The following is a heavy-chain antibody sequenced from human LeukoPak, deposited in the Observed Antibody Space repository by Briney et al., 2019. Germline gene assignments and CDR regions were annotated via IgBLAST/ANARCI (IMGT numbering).Heavy chain of an antibody. J-gene: IGHJ4*02. Sequence: GGSLRLSCAAYGFTFIDYDMHWIRHVIGKGLEGVSAISIRGDTPYSGSVKCRLTISRENADSSLYLLMNILRAEDTAVYYRARGGIQVSAIDAFDSSGQGALVTVSS. V-gene: IGHV3-13*01. D-gene: IGHD2-21*02. CDR2: ISIRGDT. CDR3: ARGGIQVSAIDAFDS. CDR1: GFTFIDYD.